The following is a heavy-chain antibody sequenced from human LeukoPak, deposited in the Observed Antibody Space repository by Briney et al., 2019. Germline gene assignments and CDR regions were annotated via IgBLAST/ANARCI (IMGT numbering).Heavy chain of an antibody. CDR3: VRQRGSSGTINHFDP. J-gene: IGHJ5*02. Sequence: GESLKISCETSGYSFTTYWIGWVRQMPGTSLEWVGVIYPDDSDSRYSPSFQGQVVISADRSIRTAYLQWNSLKTSDTAMYYCVRQRGSSGTINHFDPWGQGTLVTVSS. D-gene: IGHD3-10*01. CDR2: IYPDDSDS. V-gene: IGHV5-51*01. CDR1: GYSFTTYW.